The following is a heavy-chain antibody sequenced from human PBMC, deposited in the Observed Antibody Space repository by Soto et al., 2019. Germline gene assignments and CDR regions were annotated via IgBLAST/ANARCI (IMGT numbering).Heavy chain of an antibody. CDR1: GFTFSSYG. Sequence: QVQLVESGGGVVQPGRSLRLSCAASGFTFSSYGMHWVRQAPGKGLEWVAVISYDGSNKYYADSVKGRFTISRDNSKNTLYLQMNSLRAEDTAVYYCAKERTYYYGEGWFDPWGQGTLVTVSS. CDR2: ISYDGSNK. D-gene: IGHD3-10*01. J-gene: IGHJ5*02. CDR3: AKERTYYYGEGWFDP. V-gene: IGHV3-30*18.